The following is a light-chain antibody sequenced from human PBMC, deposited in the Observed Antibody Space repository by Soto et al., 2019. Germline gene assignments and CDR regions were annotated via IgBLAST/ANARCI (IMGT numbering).Light chain of an antibody. CDR2: GAS. Sequence: EIVLTQSPGTLSLSPGERTTLSCRASQDISNNYLAWYQQKPGQAPRLLIYGASSRATGIPDRFSGSGSGTDFTLTISRLEPEDFAVYYCQQYGSSPLTFGGGTKVEIK. J-gene: IGKJ4*01. V-gene: IGKV3-20*01. CDR1: QDISNNY. CDR3: QQYGSSPLT.